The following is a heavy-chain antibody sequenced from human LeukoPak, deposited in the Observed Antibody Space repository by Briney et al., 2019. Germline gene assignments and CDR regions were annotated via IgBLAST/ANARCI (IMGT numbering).Heavy chain of an antibody. CDR2: ISSSSSTI. CDR1: GCTFSSYE. Sequence: GGSLTLSCAASGCTFSSYEMNWVRQAPGQGLELVSYISSSSSTIYYADSVKGRFTISRDNAKNSLYLQMNSLRAEDTAVYYCARDLDLNWFDPWGQGTLVTVSS. J-gene: IGHJ5*02. CDR3: ARDLDLNWFDP. V-gene: IGHV3-48*03. D-gene: IGHD1-1*01.